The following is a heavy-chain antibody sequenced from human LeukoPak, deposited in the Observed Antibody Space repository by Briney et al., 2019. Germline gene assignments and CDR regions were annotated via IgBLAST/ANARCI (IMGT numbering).Heavy chain of an antibody. J-gene: IGHJ4*02. CDR3: ARIDTSGYNGYSFDY. Sequence: SETLSLTCTVSGGSISSYYGSWIRQPPEKGLEFIGYIYYSGNTNYNPSLKSRVTISVDTSKNQFSLKLSSVTAADTAVYYCARIDTSGYNGYSFDYWGQGTLVTVSS. V-gene: IGHV4-59*12. D-gene: IGHD3-22*01. CDR1: GGSISSYY. CDR2: IYYSGNT.